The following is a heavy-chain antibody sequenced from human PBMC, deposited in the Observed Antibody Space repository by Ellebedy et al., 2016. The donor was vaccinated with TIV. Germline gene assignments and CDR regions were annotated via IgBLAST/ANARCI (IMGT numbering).Heavy chain of an antibody. J-gene: IGHJ4*02. Sequence: GESLKISXAASGFTFSSYAMSWVRQAPGKGLEWVSAISGSGGSTYYADSVKGRFTISRDNSKNTLYLQMNSLRAEDTAVYYCAKGPHYDFWSGYFDYWGQGTLVTVSS. CDR2: ISGSGGST. CDR3: AKGPHYDFWSGYFDY. V-gene: IGHV3-23*01. D-gene: IGHD3-3*01. CDR1: GFTFSSYA.